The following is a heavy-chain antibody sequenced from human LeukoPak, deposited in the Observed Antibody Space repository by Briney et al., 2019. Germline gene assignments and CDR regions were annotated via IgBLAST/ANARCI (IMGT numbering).Heavy chain of an antibody. D-gene: IGHD2/OR15-2a*01. CDR2: IYYSGST. CDR3: AIRNTFWNAFDI. V-gene: IGHV4-59*01. Sequence: SETLSLTCSVSGGSISTYSWSWIRQPPGKGLECIGYIYYSGSTNYNPSLKSRVTMSVDTSKNQFSLKLSSVTAADTAVYYCAIRNTFWNAFDIWGQGTMVTVSS. CDR1: GGSISTYS. J-gene: IGHJ3*02.